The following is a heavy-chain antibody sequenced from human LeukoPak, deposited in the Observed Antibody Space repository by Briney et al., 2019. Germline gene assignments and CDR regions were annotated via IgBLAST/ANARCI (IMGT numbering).Heavy chain of an antibody. V-gene: IGHV4-39*01. CDR1: GGSISSSSYY. J-gene: IGHJ4*02. D-gene: IGHD2-15*01. Sequence: SETLSLTCTVSGGSISSSSYYGGWIRQPPGKGLEWIGSTYYSGSTYYNPSLKSRVTISVDTSKNQFSLKLSSVTAADTAVYYCASRIPDCSGGSCYSTFWDYWGQGTLVTVSS. CDR2: TYYSGST. CDR3: ASRIPDCSGGSCYSTFWDY.